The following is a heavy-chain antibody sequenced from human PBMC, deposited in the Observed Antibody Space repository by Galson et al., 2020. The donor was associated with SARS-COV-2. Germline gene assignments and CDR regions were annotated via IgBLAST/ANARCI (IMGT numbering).Heavy chain of an antibody. Sequence: GESLKISCAASGFTFSSYAMSWVRQAPGKGLEWVSAISGSGGSTYYADSVKGRFTISRDNSKNTLYLQMNSLRAEDTAVYYCAKDPRGSQSYYVDYWGKGTLVTVSS. CDR3: AKDPRGSQSYYVDY. D-gene: IGHD1-26*01. V-gene: IGHV3-23*01. CDR1: GFTFSSYA. J-gene: IGHJ4*02. CDR2: ISGSGGST.